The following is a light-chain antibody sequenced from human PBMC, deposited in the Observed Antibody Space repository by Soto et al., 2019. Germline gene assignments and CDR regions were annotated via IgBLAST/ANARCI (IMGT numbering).Light chain of an antibody. CDR3: TSYAGSTHYV. J-gene: IGLJ1*01. V-gene: IGLV2-8*01. CDR2: EVT. CDR1: HSDIGAYNS. Sequence: QSALTQPPPAAGSPGQSVTISCTGNHSDIGAYNSVSWYQQHPGKAPKLIIYEVTKRPSGVPDRFSGSESGDTASLTVSGLQPEDEADYYCTSYAGSTHYVFGTGTKLTVL.